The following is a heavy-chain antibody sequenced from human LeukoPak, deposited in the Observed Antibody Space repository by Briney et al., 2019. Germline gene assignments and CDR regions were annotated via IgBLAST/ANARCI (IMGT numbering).Heavy chain of an antibody. Sequence: ASVKVSCKASGYTSTGSYMHWVRQAPGQGLEWMGRINPNSGGTNYAQKFQGRVTVTRDTSINTAYMELSRLRSDDTAVYYCARAGVWDYSDTSGYHNAAFDIWGQGTMVTVSS. V-gene: IGHV1-2*02. J-gene: IGHJ3*02. D-gene: IGHD3-22*01. CDR2: INPNSGGT. CDR1: GYTSTGSY. CDR3: ARAGVWDYSDTSGYHNAAFDI.